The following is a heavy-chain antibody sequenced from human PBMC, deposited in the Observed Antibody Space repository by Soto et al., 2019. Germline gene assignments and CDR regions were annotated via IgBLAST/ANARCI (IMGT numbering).Heavy chain of an antibody. D-gene: IGHD3-9*01. J-gene: IGHJ6*02. CDR3: ARDNRGNYDILTGYSWPYGKDV. CDR1: GGTFSSYA. CDR2: IIPIFGTA. V-gene: IGHV1-69*13. Sequence: GASVKVSCKASGGTFSSYAISWVRQAPGQGLEWMGGIIPIFGTANYAQKFQGRVTITADESTSTAYMELSSLRSEDTAVYYCARDNRGNYDILTGYSWPYGKDVWGQGTTVTVSS.